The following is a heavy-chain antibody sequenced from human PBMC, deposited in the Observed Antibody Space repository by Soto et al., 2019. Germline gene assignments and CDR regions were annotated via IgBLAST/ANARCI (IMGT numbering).Heavy chain of an antibody. CDR3: VRIKLGSLKTFDY. D-gene: IGHD6-13*01. CDR1: GFTVNYNY. J-gene: IGHJ4*02. CDR2: IKNKDNSYTT. Sequence: GGSLRLSCAVSGFTVNYNYMDWVRQAPGKGLEWAGRIKNKDNSYTTEYAASVKGRFTISRDDSKNSLYLHMNSLKTEDTAVYYCVRIKLGSLKTFDYWGQGTLVTVSS. V-gene: IGHV3-72*01.